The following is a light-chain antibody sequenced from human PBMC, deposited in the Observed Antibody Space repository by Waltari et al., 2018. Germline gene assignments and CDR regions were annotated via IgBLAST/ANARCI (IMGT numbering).Light chain of an antibody. CDR3: QQLNSYPRT. CDR2: AAS. J-gene: IGKJ4*01. V-gene: IGKV1-9*01. Sequence: IQLTQSPSSLSASVGDRVTITCRASQGISSYLAWYQQKPVKAPKLLIYAASTLQSGVPSRFSGSGSGTDFTLTISSLQPEDFATYYCQQLNSYPRTFGGGTKVEIK. CDR1: QGISSY.